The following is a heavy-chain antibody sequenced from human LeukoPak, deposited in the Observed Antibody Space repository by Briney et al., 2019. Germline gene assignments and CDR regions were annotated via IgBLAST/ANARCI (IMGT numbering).Heavy chain of an antibody. CDR2: ISWNSGSI. V-gene: IGHV3-9*01. CDR3: ARGGGLDV. CDR1: GFTFDDYA. D-gene: IGHD3-16*01. J-gene: IGHJ6*02. Sequence: GGSLRLSCAASGFTFDDYAMHWVRQAPGKGLEWVSGISWNSGSIGYADSVKGRFTISRDNAKNSLYLQMNSLRAEDTALYFCARGGGLDVWGQGATVTVSS.